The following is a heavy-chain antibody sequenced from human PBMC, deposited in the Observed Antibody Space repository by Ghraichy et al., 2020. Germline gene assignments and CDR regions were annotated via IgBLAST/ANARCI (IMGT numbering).Heavy chain of an antibody. CDR3: VKDGVVGATMNYYYYGMDV. J-gene: IGHJ6*02. CDR1: GFTFSSYA. D-gene: IGHD1-26*01. Sequence: GESLNISCSASGFTFSSYAMHWVRQAPGKGLEYVSAISSNGGSTYYADSVKGRFTISRDNSKNTLYLQMSSLRAEDTAVYYCVKDGVVGATMNYYYYGMDVWGQGTTVTVSS. CDR2: ISSNGGST. V-gene: IGHV3-64D*06.